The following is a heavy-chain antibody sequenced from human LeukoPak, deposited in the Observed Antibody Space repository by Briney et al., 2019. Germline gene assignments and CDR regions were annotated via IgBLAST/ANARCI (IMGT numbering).Heavy chain of an antibody. Sequence: ASVKVSCKASGYTFTSYGISWVRQAPGQGLEWMGWISAYNGNTNYAQKLQGRVTMTTDTSTSTAYMELRSLRSDDTAVYYCARQRGTTYYDFWSGYYNSYMDVWGKGTTVTVSS. D-gene: IGHD3-3*01. V-gene: IGHV1-18*01. CDR2: ISAYNGNT. CDR3: ARQRGTTYYDFWSGYYNSYMDV. CDR1: GYTFTSYG. J-gene: IGHJ6*03.